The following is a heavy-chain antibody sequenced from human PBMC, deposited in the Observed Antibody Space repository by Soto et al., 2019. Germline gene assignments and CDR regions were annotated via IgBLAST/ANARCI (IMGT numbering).Heavy chain of an antibody. V-gene: IGHV3-33*01. Sequence: GWSLRFACAASGFTFRSYGMHGFRQAPGKGLEWVAVIWYDGSNKYYADSVKGRFTISRDNSKNTLYLQMNSLRAQDTGGYYCARERAKVKRGYYYYYRKELWGQGATVTFSS. CDR1: GFTFRSYG. J-gene: IGHJ6*02. CDR3: ARERAKVKRGYYYYYRKEL. CDR2: IWYDGSNK. D-gene: IGHD2-21*01.